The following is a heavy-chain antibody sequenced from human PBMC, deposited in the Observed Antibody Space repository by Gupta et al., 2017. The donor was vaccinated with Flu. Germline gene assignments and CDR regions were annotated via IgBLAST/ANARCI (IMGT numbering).Heavy chain of an antibody. J-gene: IGHJ6*02. CDR1: GFTFSSYW. D-gene: IGHD3-3*01. Sequence: EVQLVESGGGLVQPGGSLRLSCAASGFTFSSYWMSWVRQAPGKGLEWVANIKQDGSEKYYVDSVKGRFTISRDNAKNSLYLQMNSLRAEDTAVYYCAAGILEWLYEYGMDVWGQGTTVTVSS. CDR2: IKQDGSEK. CDR3: AAGILEWLYEYGMDV. V-gene: IGHV3-7*01.